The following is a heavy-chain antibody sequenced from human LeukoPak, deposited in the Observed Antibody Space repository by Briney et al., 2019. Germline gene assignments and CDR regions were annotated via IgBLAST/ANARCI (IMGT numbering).Heavy chain of an antibody. V-gene: IGHV4-31*03. CDR3: ARSAYFDWLFYGY. Sequence: SETLSFTCTVSGGSISSGGYYWSWIRQHPGKGLEWIGYIYYSGSTYYNPSLKSRVTISVDTSKNQFSLKLSSVTAADTAVYYCARSAYFDWLFYGYWGQGTLVTVSS. CDR2: IYYSGST. J-gene: IGHJ4*02. D-gene: IGHD3-9*01. CDR1: GGSISSGGYY.